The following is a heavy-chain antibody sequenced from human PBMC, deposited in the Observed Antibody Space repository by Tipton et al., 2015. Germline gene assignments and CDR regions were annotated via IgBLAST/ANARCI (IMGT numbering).Heavy chain of an antibody. V-gene: IGHV4-61*01. CDR3: ARDLEHGMDV. CDR1: GGSVTSGSYY. Sequence: TLSLTCTVSGGSVTSGSYYWSWIRQPPGKGLEWIGYTSYTDGAHYNPALKSRVTISVDTSKNQFSLTLNSVAAADTAVYYCARDLEHGMDVWGHGTTVTVSS. D-gene: IGHD5-24*01. J-gene: IGHJ6*02. CDR2: TSYTDGA.